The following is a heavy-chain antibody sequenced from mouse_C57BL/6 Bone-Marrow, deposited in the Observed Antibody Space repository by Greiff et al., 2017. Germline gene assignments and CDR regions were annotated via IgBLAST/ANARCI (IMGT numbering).Heavy chain of an antibody. V-gene: IGHV1-82*01. CDR2: IYPGDGDT. CDR1: GYAFSSSW. J-gene: IGHJ4*01. Sequence: VKLQESGPELVKPGASVQISCKASGYAFSSSWMNWVKPRPGKGLEWIGRIYPGDGDTNYNGKFKGKATLTADKSSSTAYMQLSSLTSEDSEVYFCARHSYYYAMDYWGQGTSVTVSS. CDR3: ARHSYYYAMDY.